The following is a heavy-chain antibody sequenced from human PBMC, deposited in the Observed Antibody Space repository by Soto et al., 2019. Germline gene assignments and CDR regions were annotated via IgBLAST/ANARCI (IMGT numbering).Heavy chain of an antibody. J-gene: IGHJ6*02. Sequence: SETLSLTCAVYGGSFSGYYWSWIRQPPGKGLEWIGEINHSGSTNYNPSLKSRVTISVDTSKNQFSLKLSSVTAADTAVYYCASYWERAGYSYGYYYYGMDVWGQGTTVTVSS. D-gene: IGHD5-18*01. CDR2: INHSGST. V-gene: IGHV4-34*01. CDR3: ASYWERAGYSYGYYYYGMDV. CDR1: GGSFSGYY.